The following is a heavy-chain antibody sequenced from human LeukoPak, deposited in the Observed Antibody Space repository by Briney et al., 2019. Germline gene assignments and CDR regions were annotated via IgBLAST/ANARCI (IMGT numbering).Heavy chain of an antibody. Sequence: PGGSLRLSCAASGFTFSSYSMNWVRQAPGKGLEWVSYISSSSSTIYYADSVKGRFTISRDNAKNSLYLQMNSLRAEDTAVYYCANTEPMVRGVILPFDYWGQGTLVTVSS. CDR1: GFTFSSYS. J-gene: IGHJ4*02. V-gene: IGHV3-48*01. D-gene: IGHD3-10*01. CDR3: ANTEPMVRGVILPFDY. CDR2: ISSSSSTI.